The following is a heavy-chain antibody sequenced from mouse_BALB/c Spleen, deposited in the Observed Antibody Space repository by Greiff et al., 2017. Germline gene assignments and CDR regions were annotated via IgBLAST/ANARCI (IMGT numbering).Heavy chain of an antibody. CDR2: IDPANGNT. V-gene: IGHV14-3*02. CDR1: GFNIKDTY. Sequence: VQLQQSGAELVKPGASVKLSCTASGFNIKDTYMHWVKQRPEQGLEWIGRIDPANGNTKYDPKFQGKATITADTSSNTAYLQLSSLTSEDTAVYYCARVTTVEEYFDVWGAGTTVTVSS. CDR3: ARVTTVEEYFDV. J-gene: IGHJ1*01. D-gene: IGHD1-1*01.